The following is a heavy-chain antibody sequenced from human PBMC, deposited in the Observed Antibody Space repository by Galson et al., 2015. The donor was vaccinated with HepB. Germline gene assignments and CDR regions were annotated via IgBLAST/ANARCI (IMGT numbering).Heavy chain of an antibody. J-gene: IGHJ4*02. V-gene: IGHV4-31*03. CDR1: GGSISSGINY. D-gene: IGHD3-16*01. CDR3: AREMGMIHN. CDR2: IYHSGSA. Sequence: TLSLTCTVSGGSISSGINYWSWIRQHPGKGLEWIGYIYHSGSAYYNPSLKSRLTMSVDTSKNQFSLKLSSVTAADTAIYYCAREMGMIHNWGQGTLVTVSS.